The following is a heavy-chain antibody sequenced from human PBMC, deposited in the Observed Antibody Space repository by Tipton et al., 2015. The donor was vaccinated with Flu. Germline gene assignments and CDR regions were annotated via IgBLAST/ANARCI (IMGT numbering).Heavy chain of an antibody. CDR3: VSAIAAVSSR. Sequence: SLRLSCAASGFTFSSYWMSWVRQAPGKGLEWVANIKQDGSEIYYVDSVKGRFTISRDNAKNSVFLQMNSLRAEDSAVYYCVSAIAAVSSRWGQGTLVTVSS. CDR2: IKQDGSEI. CDR1: GFTFSSYW. D-gene: IGHD6-13*01. J-gene: IGHJ4*02. V-gene: IGHV3-7*03.